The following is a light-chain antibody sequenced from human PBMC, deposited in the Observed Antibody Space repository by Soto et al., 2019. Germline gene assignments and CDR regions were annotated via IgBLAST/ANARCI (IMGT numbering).Light chain of an antibody. V-gene: IGLV1-44*01. CDR2: ANT. CDR3: QSYDGSLSGVM. CDR1: TSNIGSNT. J-gene: IGLJ3*02. Sequence: QSVLTQPPSASGTPGQRVTISCSGGTSNIGSNTVNWYQQLPGTAPKLLIFANTNRPSGVPARFSGSKLGTSASLAITGLQAEDEGDYYCQSYDGSLSGVMFGGGTKVTVL.